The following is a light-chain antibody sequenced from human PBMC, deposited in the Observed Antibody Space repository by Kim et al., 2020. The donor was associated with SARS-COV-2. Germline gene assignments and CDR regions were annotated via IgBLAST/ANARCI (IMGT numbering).Light chain of an antibody. CDR1: QVISNY. CDR3: QQYSNYPWT. Sequence: DIQMTQSPSSLSASVGDRVTITCRASQVISNYLSWFQQKPGKAPKSLIYGASRLQSGVPSKFSGSGSGTDFTLTITSLQPEDAATYYCQQYSNYPWTFGQGTKVDIK. CDR2: GAS. V-gene: IGKV1-16*02. J-gene: IGKJ1*01.